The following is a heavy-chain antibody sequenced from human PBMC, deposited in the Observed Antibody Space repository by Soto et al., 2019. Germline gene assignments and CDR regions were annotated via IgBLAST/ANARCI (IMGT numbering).Heavy chain of an antibody. Sequence: PGESLKISCKGSGYTFTNYWIGWVRQMPGRGLEWMGTIFPPDSNTRYSPSFQGQVTISVDKSISTAYLQWSSLKASDTAIYYCARHERTSNDWRSVPYWGQGTLVTVSS. J-gene: IGHJ4*02. V-gene: IGHV5-51*01. CDR1: GYTFTNYW. CDR2: IFPPDSNT. D-gene: IGHD6-19*01. CDR3: ARHERTSNDWRSVPY.